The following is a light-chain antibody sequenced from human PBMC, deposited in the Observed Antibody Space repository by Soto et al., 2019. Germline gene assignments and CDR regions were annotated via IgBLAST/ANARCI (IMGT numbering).Light chain of an antibody. V-gene: IGKV1-39*01. CDR1: QSINIY. CDR3: QQSYRSPYT. CDR2: AAS. J-gene: IGKJ2*01. Sequence: PLTQSPSSLSASVGDRVTVTCRASQSINIYLNWYQQQPGKAPTLLIYAASSLQSGVPSRFSGGGSRTDFPLTITSLQAEDFATYYCQQSYRSPYTFGQGTMLEI.